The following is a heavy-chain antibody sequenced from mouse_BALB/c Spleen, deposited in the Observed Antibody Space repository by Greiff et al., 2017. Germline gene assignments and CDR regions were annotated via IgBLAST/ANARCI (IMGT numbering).Heavy chain of an antibody. CDR3: TRWGGSSYGFAY. CDR1: GYTFTDYE. CDR2: IDPETGGT. Sequence: QVQLQQSGAELVRPGASVTLSCKASGYTFTDYEMHWVKQTPVHGLEWIGAIDPETGGTAYNQKFKGKATLTADKSSSTAYMELRSLTSEDSAVYYCTRWGGSSYGFAYWGQGTLVTVSA. D-gene: IGHD1-1*01. J-gene: IGHJ3*01. V-gene: IGHV1-15*01.